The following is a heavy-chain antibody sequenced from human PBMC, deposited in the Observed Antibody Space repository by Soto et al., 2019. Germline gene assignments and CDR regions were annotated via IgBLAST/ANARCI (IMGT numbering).Heavy chain of an antibody. J-gene: IGHJ1*01. Sequence: ASVKVSCKASGYTLTNYYMHWVRQAPGQGLEWMGKINPSGDDTNYAQKKKGRVTMTRKTSTSTVNKKLSSLRSDDMAVYYCARGLFSYYDSSGALQYFPHWG. D-gene: IGHD3-22*01. CDR1: GYTLTNYY. V-gene: IGHV1-46*01. CDR3: ARGLFSYYDSSGALQYFPH. CDR2: INPSGDDT.